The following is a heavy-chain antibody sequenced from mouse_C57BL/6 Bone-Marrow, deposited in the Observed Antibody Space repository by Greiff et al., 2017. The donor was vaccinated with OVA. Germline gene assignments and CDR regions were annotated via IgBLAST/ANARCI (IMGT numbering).Heavy chain of an antibody. V-gene: IGHV1-54*01. CDR3: ARDYGSSYLYARDY. CDR1: GYAFTNYL. J-gene: IGHJ4*01. D-gene: IGHD1-1*01. Sequence: QVQLQQSGAELVRPGTSVKVSCKASGYAFTNYLIEWVKQRPGQGLEWIGVINPGSGGTNYNEKFKGKATLTADKSSSTAYMQLSSLTSEDSAVYFCARDYGSSYLYARDYWGQGTSVTVSS. CDR2: INPGSGGT.